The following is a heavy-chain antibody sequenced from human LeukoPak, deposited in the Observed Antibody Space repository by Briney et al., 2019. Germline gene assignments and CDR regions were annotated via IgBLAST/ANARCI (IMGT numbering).Heavy chain of an antibody. CDR3: ARGGSGLGV. CDR1: GFTFSDYR. CDR2: INTDGRTT. J-gene: IGHJ6*02. Sequence: PGGSLRLSCAASGFTFSDYRMYWVRQPPGKGLVWASYINTDGRTTKYADSVRGRFTISRDNAKNTLYLQMNSLRAEDTAVYYCARGGSGLGVWGQGTTVTVSS. V-gene: IGHV3-74*03.